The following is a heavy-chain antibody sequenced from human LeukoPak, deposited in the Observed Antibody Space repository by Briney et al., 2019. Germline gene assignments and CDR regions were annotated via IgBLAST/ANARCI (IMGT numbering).Heavy chain of an antibody. J-gene: IGHJ3*02. CDR3: ARPFRGQWLPLGAFDI. Sequence: ASVKVSCKSSGYTFTNYGLSWVRQAPGQGLEWMGWISTYNGNTDYAKKFQGRVTMTADTSTSTAYLELKSLRSDDTAVYYCARPFRGQWLPLGAFDIWGQGTMVIVSS. V-gene: IGHV1-18*04. D-gene: IGHD6-19*01. CDR1: GYTFTNYG. CDR2: ISTYNGNT.